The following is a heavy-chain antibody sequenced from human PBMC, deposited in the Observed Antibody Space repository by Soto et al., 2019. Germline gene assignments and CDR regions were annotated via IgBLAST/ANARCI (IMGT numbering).Heavy chain of an antibody. D-gene: IGHD3-10*01. CDR3: ASNYYGSGSYYNIG. CDR2: IWYDGSNK. V-gene: IGHV3-33*01. J-gene: IGHJ4*02. CDR1: GFTFSSYG. Sequence: GSLQLTCSASGFTFSSYGMHWVRQAPGKGLEWVAVIWYDGSNKYYADSVKGRFTISRDNSKNTLYLQMNSLRAEDTAVYYCASNYYGSGSYYNIGWGQGTLVTVYS.